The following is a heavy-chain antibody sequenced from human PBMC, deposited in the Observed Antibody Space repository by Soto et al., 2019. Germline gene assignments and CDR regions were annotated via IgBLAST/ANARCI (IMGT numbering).Heavy chain of an antibody. CDR1: GFTFSSYA. V-gene: IGHV3-30-3*01. J-gene: IGHJ4*02. Sequence: GGSLRLSCAASGFTFSSYAMHWVRQAPGKGLEWVAVISYDGSNKYYADSVKGRFTISRDNSKNTLYLQMNSLRAEDTAVYYCAREGSGWYLDYWGQGTLVTASS. D-gene: IGHD6-19*01. CDR3: AREGSGWYLDY. CDR2: ISYDGSNK.